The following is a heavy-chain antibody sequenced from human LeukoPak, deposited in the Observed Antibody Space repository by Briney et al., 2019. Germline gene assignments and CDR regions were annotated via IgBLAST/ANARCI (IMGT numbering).Heavy chain of an antibody. D-gene: IGHD3/OR15-3a*01. V-gene: IGHV3-7*01. CDR2: IKQDGSEK. Sequence: GGSLRLSCAASGFTFSNYWMTWVRQAPGKGLEWVANIKQDGSEKYYVDSVKGRFTISRDNAKNSLYIQMNSLRAEDTAVYYCAAGLASAYWGQGTLVTVSS. J-gene: IGHJ4*02. CDR1: GFTFSNYW. CDR3: AAGLASAY.